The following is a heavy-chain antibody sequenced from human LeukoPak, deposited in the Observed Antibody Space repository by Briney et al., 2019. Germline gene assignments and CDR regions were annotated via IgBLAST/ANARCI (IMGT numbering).Heavy chain of an antibody. D-gene: IGHD3-22*01. Sequence: ASVKVSCKASGGTFSSYAISWVRQAPGQGLEWTGGIIPIFGTANYAQKFQGRVTITTDESTSTAYMELSSLRSEDTAVYYCAVGPTYYYDSSGYYRAFDIWGQGTMVTVSS. CDR2: IIPIFGTA. CDR1: GGTFSSYA. J-gene: IGHJ3*02. V-gene: IGHV1-69*05. CDR3: AVGPTYYYDSSGYYRAFDI.